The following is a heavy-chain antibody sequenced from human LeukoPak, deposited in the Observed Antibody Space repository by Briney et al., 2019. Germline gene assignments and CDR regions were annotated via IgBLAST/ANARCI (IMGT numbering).Heavy chain of an antibody. Sequence: GSSVKVSCKASGGTFSSYAISWVRQAPGQGLEWMGGIIPIFGTANYAQKFQGRVTITTDESTSTAYMELSSLRSEDTAVYYCASSKPGDFWSGSPFYYWGRGTLVTVSS. CDR1: GGTFSSYA. J-gene: IGHJ4*02. CDR2: IIPIFGTA. D-gene: IGHD3-3*01. V-gene: IGHV1-69*05. CDR3: ASSKPGDFWSGSPFYY.